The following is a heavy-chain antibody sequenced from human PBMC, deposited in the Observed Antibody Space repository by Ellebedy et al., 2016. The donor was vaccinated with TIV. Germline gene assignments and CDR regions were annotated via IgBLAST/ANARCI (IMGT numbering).Heavy chain of an antibody. J-gene: IGHJ5*02. CDR3: ARLFGDYP. CDR2: MNPNSGNT. Sequence: AASVKVSCKASGGTFSSYAISWVRQAPGQGLEWMGWMNPNSGNTGYAQKFQGRVTMTRNTSISTAYMELSSLRSEDTAVYYCARLFGDYPWGQGTLVTVSS. D-gene: IGHD2-21*02. CDR1: GGTFSSYA. V-gene: IGHV1-8*02.